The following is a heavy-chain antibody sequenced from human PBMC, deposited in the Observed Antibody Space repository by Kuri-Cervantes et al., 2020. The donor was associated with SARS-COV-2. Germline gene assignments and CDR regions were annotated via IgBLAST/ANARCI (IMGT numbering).Heavy chain of an antibody. V-gene: IGHV1-2*02. Sequence: ASVKVSCKASGYTFTGYYMHWVRQAPGQGLEWMGWINPNSGGTNYAQKFQGRVTMTRDTSISTAYMELSRLRSEDTAVYYCARGGWVYGDYTSPYYYYYMDVWGKGTTVTVSS. CDR2: INPNSGGT. CDR1: GYTFTGYY. D-gene: IGHD4-17*01. CDR3: ARGGWVYGDYTSPYYYYYMDV. J-gene: IGHJ6*03.